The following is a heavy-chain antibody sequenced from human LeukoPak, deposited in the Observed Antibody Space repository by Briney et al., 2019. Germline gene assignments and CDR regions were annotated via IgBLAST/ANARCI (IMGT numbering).Heavy chain of an antibody. CDR1: GFTFSSYA. CDR3: AKDEADDCGSGSIAFGY. V-gene: IGHV3-23*01. D-gene: IGHD3-16*01. CDR2: ISGSGGST. J-gene: IGHJ4*02. Sequence: GGSLRLSCAASGFTFSSYAMSWVRQAPGKGLEWVSAISGSGGSTYYADSVKGRFTISRDNSKNTLYLQMNSLRAEDTAVYYCAKDEADDCGSGSIAFGYWGQGTLVTVSS.